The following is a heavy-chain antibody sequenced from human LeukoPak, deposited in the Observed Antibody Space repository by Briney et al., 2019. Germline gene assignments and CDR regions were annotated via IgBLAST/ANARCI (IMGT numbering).Heavy chain of an antibody. CDR1: GFTFGDYA. CDR2: IRSKAYGGTT. J-gene: IGHJ4*02. V-gene: IGHV3-49*04. D-gene: IGHD1-26*01. Sequence: PGGSLRLSCTASGFTFGDYAMSWVRQAPGKGLEWVGFIRSKAYGGTTEYAASVKGRFTISRDDSKSIAYLQMNSLKTEDTAVYYCTRGYSGSYYGYYFDYRGQGTLVTVSS. CDR3: TRGYSGSYYGYYFDY.